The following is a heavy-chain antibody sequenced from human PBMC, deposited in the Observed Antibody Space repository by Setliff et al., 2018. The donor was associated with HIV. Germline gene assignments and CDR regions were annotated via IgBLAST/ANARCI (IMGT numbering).Heavy chain of an antibody. CDR3: DNSGHLDS. CDR1: GYSFSGYY. CDR2: INPNNGGT. V-gene: IGHV1-2*02. D-gene: IGHD3-22*01. Sequence: ASVKVSCKASGYSFSGYYMHWVRQAPGQGLEWMGWINPNNGGTSYAQKFQGRVTSKNQFSLELTSLTAADTAVYYCARGLYDNSGHLDSWGQGTLVTVSS. J-gene: IGHJ5*01.